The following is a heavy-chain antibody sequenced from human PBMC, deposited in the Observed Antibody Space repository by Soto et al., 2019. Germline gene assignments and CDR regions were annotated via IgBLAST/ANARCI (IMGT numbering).Heavy chain of an antibody. J-gene: IGHJ4*02. D-gene: IGHD5-18*01. CDR3: AREADTAMVDH. Sequence: QVLLVQSGAEVKRPGASVKVSCKASGYNFSTYDFNWVRQAPGQGLEWMGRMNPRSGDTGYVQEFRGRGTMTRDASISTAYMELSRLTADDTAVYYCAREADTAMVDHWGQGTLVTVSS. CDR2: MNPRSGDT. CDR1: GYNFSTYD. V-gene: IGHV1-8*01.